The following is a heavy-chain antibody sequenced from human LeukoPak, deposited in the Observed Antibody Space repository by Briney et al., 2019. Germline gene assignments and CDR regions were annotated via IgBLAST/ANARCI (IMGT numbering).Heavy chain of an antibody. CDR1: GGSISSYY. J-gene: IGHJ4*02. V-gene: IGHV4-59*08. Sequence: SETLSLTCTVSGGSISSYYWSWIRQPPGKGLEWIGYIYYSGSTNYNPSLKSRVTISVDTSENQFSLKLSSATAADTAVYYCARRYCSGGSCYSSLDYWGQGSLVTVSS. CDR3: ARRYCSGGSCYSSLDY. CDR2: IYYSGST. D-gene: IGHD2-15*01.